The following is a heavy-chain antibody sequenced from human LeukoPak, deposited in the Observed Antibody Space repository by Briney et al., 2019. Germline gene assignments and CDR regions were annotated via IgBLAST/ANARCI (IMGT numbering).Heavy chain of an antibody. V-gene: IGHV1-69*01. J-gene: IGHJ4*02. CDR1: GGTFSSYA. D-gene: IGHD2-2*01. Sequence: ASVKVSCKASGGTFSSYAISWVRQAPGQGLEWMGGIIPIFGTANYAQKFQGRVTITADESTSTAYMELSSLRSEDTAVYYCARELGPEVRVVTAAKGFGYRGQGTLVTVSS. CDR2: IIPIFGTA. CDR3: ARELGPEVRVVTAAKGFGY.